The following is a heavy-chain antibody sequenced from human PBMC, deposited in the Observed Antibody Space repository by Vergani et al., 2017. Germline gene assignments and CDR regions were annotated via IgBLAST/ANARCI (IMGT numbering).Heavy chain of an antibody. V-gene: IGHV3-23*01. CDR1: GFTFSSYA. Sequence: EVQLLQSGGGLVQPGGSLRLSCAASGFTFSSYAMSWVRQAPGKGLEWVSAVSASGRSPYYADSVKGRFTISRDNSRNTLYLQLNSLRTDDTATYYCAKHFRGWGIDYWGQGTQVIVSS. D-gene: IGHD3-16*01. CDR2: VSASGRSP. J-gene: IGHJ4*02. CDR3: AKHFRGWGIDY.